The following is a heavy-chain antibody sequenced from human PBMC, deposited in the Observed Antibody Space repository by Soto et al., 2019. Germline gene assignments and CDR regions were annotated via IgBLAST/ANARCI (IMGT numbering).Heavy chain of an antibody. V-gene: IGHV1-69*01. CDR2: IIPFFKAA. D-gene: IGHD3-16*01. CDR3: ARDVPLNYYDGNFSYYAMDV. J-gene: IGHJ6*02. CDR1: GGTFSSHA. Sequence: QVQLVQSGAEVKKPGSSVKVSCKASGGTFSSHAISWVRQAPGQGLEWMGGIIPFFKAANYAKKFQGRVTITADDSTRKAYMDLYRMRSEDTAVYYCARDVPLNYYDGNFSYYAMDVWGQGTTVTVSS.